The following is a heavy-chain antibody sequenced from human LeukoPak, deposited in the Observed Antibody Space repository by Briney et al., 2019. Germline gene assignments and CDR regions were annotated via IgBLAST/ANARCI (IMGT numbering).Heavy chain of an antibody. CDR3: AKWMGCDS. Sequence: PGGSLRLSCAASGFSFRTHWMSWVRQAPGKGLEWVANINQDGRKKFYVDSVEGRFTISRDDAKTSLFLQMNSLRVEDTAVYYCAKWMGCDSWGQGTLVTVSS. J-gene: IGHJ4*02. V-gene: IGHV3-7*02. D-gene: IGHD6-19*01. CDR2: INQDGRKK. CDR1: GFSFRTHW.